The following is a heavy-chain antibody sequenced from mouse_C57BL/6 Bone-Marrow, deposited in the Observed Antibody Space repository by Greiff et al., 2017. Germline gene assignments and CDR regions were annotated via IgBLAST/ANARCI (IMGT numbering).Heavy chain of an antibody. CDR1: GFTFSDYG. CDR3: AYDYGDYFDY. V-gene: IGHV5-17*01. Sequence: EVQLVESGGGLVKPGGSLKLSCAASGFTFSDYGMHWVRQAPEKGLEWVAYISSGSSTIYYADTVKGRFTISRDNAKNTLFLQMTSLRSEDTAMYYCAYDYGDYFDYWGQGTTLTVSS. D-gene: IGHD2-4*01. CDR2: ISSGSSTI. J-gene: IGHJ2*01.